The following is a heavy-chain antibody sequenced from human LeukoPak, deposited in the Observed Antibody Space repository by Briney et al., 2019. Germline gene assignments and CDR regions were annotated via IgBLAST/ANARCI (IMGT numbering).Heavy chain of an antibody. D-gene: IGHD4/OR15-4a*01. CDR1: GFTVSNNY. CDR2: IYSGDNT. V-gene: IGHV3-66*02. Sequence: PGGSLRLSCAASGFTVSNNYMSWVRQAPGKGLEWVSVIYSGDNTYYVESVKGRFTISRDNSKNTLFLQMNRLRAEDTAVYHCAGRRVLGASFDYWGQGTLVTVSS. CDR3: AGRRVLGASFDY. J-gene: IGHJ4*02.